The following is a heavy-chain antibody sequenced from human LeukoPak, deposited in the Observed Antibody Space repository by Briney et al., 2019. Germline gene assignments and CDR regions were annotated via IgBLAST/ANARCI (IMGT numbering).Heavy chain of an antibody. CDR1: GYTFTGYQ. Sequence: GASVKVSCKASGYTFTGYQMYWVRQAPGQGLEWMGWINPKSGGTNYAQKFQDRVTMTSDTSISTAYMELSRLRSEDTAVYYCAMTYIGSYPDYWGQGTLVTVSS. CDR2: INPKSGGT. V-gene: IGHV1-2*02. D-gene: IGHD1-26*01. CDR3: AMTYIGSYPDY. J-gene: IGHJ4*02.